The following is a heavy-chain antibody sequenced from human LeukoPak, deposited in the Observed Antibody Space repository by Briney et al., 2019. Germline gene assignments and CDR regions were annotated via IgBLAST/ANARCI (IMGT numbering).Heavy chain of an antibody. CDR3: ARRSPNYSFDY. CDR2: ISSSNNYI. J-gene: IGHJ4*02. Sequence: PGGSLRLSCAASGFTFSNYNMNCVRQAPGKGLEWVSSISSSNNYIYYADSVKGRFTISRDNAKNSLYLQMNSQRAEDTAVYYCARRSPNYSFDYWGQGTPVTVSS. V-gene: IGHV3-21*01. CDR1: GFTFSNYN.